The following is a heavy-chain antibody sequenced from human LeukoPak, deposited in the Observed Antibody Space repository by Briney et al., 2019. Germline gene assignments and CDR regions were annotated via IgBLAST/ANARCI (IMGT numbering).Heavy chain of an antibody. CDR2: INPNSGGT. CDR1: GYTFTGYY. V-gene: IGHV1-2*02. CDR3: ASPSIAVAGTRVGY. D-gene: IGHD6-19*01. J-gene: IGHJ4*02. Sequence: GGSLRLSCAASGYTFTGYYMHWVRQAPGQGLEWMGWINPNSGGTNYAQKFQGRVTMTRDTSISTAYMALSRLRSDDTAVYYCASPSIAVAGTRVGYWGQGTLVTVSS.